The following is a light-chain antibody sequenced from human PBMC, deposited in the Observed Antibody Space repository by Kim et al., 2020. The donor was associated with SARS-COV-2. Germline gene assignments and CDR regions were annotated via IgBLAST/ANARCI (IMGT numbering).Light chain of an antibody. CDR1: SLTSYY. CDR2: GAN. Sequence: SSELTQDPAVSVALGQTVRITCQGDSLTSYYASWYQQKPGQAPLLVVCGANNRPSGIPDRFTASRSGNTASLTIAGTQAEDEADYYCMSRDRSANRVFGGGTQLTVL. J-gene: IGLJ3*02. CDR3: MSRDRSANRV. V-gene: IGLV3-19*01.